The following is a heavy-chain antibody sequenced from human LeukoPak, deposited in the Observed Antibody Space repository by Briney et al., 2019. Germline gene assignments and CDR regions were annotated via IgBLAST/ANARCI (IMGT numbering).Heavy chain of an antibody. D-gene: IGHD3-9*01. CDR1: GYSLTKYW. V-gene: IGHV5-51*01. J-gene: IGHJ4*02. Sequence: KPGESLKISCQVSGYSLTKYWIGWVRQMPGKGLEWVAIIYPDDSRTNYSPSFQGHVTISVDRSINTAYLQWSSLRASDTAMYYCARPDYFASHDWGQGTLVTVST. CDR3: ARPDYFASHD. CDR2: IYPDDSRT.